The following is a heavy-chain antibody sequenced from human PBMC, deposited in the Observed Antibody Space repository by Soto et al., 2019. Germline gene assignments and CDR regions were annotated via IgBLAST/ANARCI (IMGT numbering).Heavy chain of an antibody. Sequence: QVQLVQSGAEVKKPGASVKVSCKASGYTFTNYAMHWVRQAPGQRLEWMGWINAGNGNTKYSQKFQGRVTITRDTSASTADMDLSSLRSEDTAVYYCARGPGGPDGPGDYWGQATLVTVSS. CDR1: GYTFTNYA. D-gene: IGHD6-25*01. J-gene: IGHJ4*02. CDR2: INAGNGNT. CDR3: ARGPGGPDGPGDY. V-gene: IGHV1-3*01.